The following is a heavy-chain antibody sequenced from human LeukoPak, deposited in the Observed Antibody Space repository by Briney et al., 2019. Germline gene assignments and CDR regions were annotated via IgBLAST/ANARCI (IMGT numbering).Heavy chain of an antibody. D-gene: IGHD7-27*01. V-gene: IGHV4-4*09. CDR3: ARRKAGTGDSYYFDY. CDR1: GGAISSYY. CDR2: IYTSGGT. Sequence: SETLSLTCTVSGGAISSYYWSWIRQPPGKGVEWIWYIYTSGGTNYNPSLKSRVTISVDTSKIQFSLKLSSVTAADTAVYYCARRKAGTGDSYYFDYWGQGTLVTVSS. J-gene: IGHJ4*02.